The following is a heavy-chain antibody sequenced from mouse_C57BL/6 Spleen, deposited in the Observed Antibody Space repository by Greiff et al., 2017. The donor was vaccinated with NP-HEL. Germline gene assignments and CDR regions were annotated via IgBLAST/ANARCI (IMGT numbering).Heavy chain of an antibody. Sequence: EVNVVESGGGLVKPGGSLKLSCAASGFTFSDYGMHWVRQAPEKGLEWVAYISSGSSTIYYADTVKGRFTISRDNAKNTLFLQMTSLRSEDTAMYYCARAGVVAPYAMDYWGQGTSVTVSS. CDR1: GFTFSDYG. D-gene: IGHD1-1*01. J-gene: IGHJ4*01. CDR3: ARAGVVAPYAMDY. V-gene: IGHV5-17*01. CDR2: ISSGSSTI.